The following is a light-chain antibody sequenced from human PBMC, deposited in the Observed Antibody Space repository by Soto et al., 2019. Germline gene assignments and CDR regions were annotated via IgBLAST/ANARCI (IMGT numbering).Light chain of an antibody. CDR3: QQTYTTPYT. V-gene: IGKV1-39*01. Sequence: DIRMTQSPSSLSASVGDRVTVSCRASQSINSYLNWYQQKPGKAPTLLIYSASSLEEGVPSRFSGSGSGTEFTLTISSLQPDDFATYSCQQTYTTPYTFGQGTKLEIK. J-gene: IGKJ2*01. CDR2: SAS. CDR1: QSINSY.